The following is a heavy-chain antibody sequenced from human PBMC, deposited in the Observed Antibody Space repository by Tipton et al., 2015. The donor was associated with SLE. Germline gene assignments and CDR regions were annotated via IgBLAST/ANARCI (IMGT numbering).Heavy chain of an antibody. CDR1: GGSISSYY. V-gene: IGHV4-59*01. Sequence: TLSLTCTVSGGSISSYYWGWIRQPPGKGLEWIGYIYYSGSTNYNPSLKSRATISVDTSKNQFSLKLSSVTAADTAVYYCAREPGRQLAFFDYWGQGTLVTVSS. J-gene: IGHJ4*02. CDR3: AREPGRQLAFFDY. D-gene: IGHD6-13*01. CDR2: IYYSGST.